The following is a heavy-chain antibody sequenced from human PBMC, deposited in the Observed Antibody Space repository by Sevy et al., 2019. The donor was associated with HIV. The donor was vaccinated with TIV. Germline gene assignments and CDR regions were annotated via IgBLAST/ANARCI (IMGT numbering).Heavy chain of an antibody. CDR2: IIPIFGTA. CDR3: AISSIAARSYYYYYMDV. CDR1: GGTFSSYA. J-gene: IGHJ6*03. Sequence: ASVKVSCKASGGTFSSYAISWVRQAPGQGLEWMGGIIPIFGTANYAQKFQGRVTITADKSTSTAYMELGSLRSEDTAVYYCAISSIAARSYYYYYMDVWGKGTTVTVSS. V-gene: IGHV1-69*06. D-gene: IGHD6-6*01.